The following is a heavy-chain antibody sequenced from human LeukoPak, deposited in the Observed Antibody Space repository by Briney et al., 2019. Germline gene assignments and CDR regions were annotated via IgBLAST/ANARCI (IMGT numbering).Heavy chain of an antibody. Sequence: GESPKISCKGSGYRFTNYWIGWVRQMPGKGLEWMGIIYPGNSDIRYSPSFQGQVTISADKSISPTYLQWSSLKASDTAMYYCARHEIGGTDYWGQGTLVTVSS. CDR1: GYRFTNYW. CDR3: ARHEIGGTDY. D-gene: IGHD3-16*01. CDR2: IYPGNSDI. J-gene: IGHJ4*02. V-gene: IGHV5-51*01.